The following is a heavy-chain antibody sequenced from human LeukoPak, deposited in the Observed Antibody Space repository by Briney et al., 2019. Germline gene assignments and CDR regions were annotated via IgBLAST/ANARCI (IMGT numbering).Heavy chain of an antibody. J-gene: IGHJ6*03. CDR2: INPNSGGT. D-gene: IGHD2-8*01. CDR3: ARRPRYCTNGVCYRGWYMDV. V-gene: IGHV1-2*02. CDR1: GYTFTCYY. Sequence: ASVKVSCKASGYTFTCYYMHWVRQAPGQGLEWMGWINPNSGGTNYAQKFQGRVTMTRDTSISTAYMELSRLRSDDTAVYYCARRPRYCTNGVCYRGWYMDVWGKGTTVTVSS.